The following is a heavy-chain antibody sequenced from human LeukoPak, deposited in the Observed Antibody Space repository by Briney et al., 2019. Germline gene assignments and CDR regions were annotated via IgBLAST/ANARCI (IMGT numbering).Heavy chain of an antibody. CDR3: ATSGYDSGGY. CDR1: GGTFSSYA. D-gene: IGHD5-12*01. Sequence: SVKVSCKASGGTFSSYAISWVRQAPGQGLEWMGRIIPILGIANYAQKFQGRVTITADKSTSTAYMELSSLRSEDTAVYYYATSGYDSGGYWGQGTLVTVSS. CDR2: IIPILGIA. J-gene: IGHJ4*02. V-gene: IGHV1-69*04.